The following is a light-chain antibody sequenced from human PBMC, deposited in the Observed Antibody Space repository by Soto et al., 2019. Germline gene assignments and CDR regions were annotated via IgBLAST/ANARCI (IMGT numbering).Light chain of an antibody. CDR2: GAS. V-gene: IGKV3-20*01. CDR1: QSVSSNY. J-gene: IGKJ3*01. CDR3: QQYGRSPFN. Sequence: EIVMTQSPGTLSLSPGETATLSCRASQSVSSNYVAWFHQKPGQAPRLLIYGASSRATGVPDRFSASGSGTDFTLTISRLEPEDFAVYYCQQYGRSPFNFGPGTKVDIK.